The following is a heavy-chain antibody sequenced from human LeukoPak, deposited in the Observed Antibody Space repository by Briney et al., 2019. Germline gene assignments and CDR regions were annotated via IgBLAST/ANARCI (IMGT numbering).Heavy chain of an antibody. J-gene: IGHJ6*02. D-gene: IGHD3-3*01. Sequence: PSETLSPTCTVSGGSISSYYWSWIRQPPGKGLEWIGYIYYIGSTNYNPSLKSRVTISVDTSKNQFSLKLSSVTAADTAVYYCASGLGDFWSGYLDYYYGMDVWGQGTTVTVSS. CDR2: IYYIGST. CDR3: ASGLGDFWSGYLDYYYGMDV. V-gene: IGHV4-59*01. CDR1: GGSISSYY.